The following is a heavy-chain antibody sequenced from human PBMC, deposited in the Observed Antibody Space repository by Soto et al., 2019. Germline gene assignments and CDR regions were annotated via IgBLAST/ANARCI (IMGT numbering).Heavy chain of an antibody. CDR1: RDTFTSYY. J-gene: IGHJ5*02. D-gene: IGHD3-16*01. V-gene: IGHV1-46*01. CDR2: IDPHGGST. CDR3: ARMETFGSLNWFDP. Sequence: ASVKVSCKAPRDTFTSYYINWVRQAAGQGLEWMGVIDPHGGSTAYAQKFKGRVTLTRDTSASTVYMEVSSLRSDDTAIYYCARMETFGSLNWFDPWGQGTLVTVSS.